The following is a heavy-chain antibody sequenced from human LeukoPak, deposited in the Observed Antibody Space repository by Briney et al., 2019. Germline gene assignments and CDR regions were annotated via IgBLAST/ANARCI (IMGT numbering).Heavy chain of an antibody. CDR2: IRYDGSNK. V-gene: IGHV3-30*02. Sequence: AGGSLRLSCAASGFTFSSYGMHWVRQAPGKGLEWVAFIRYDGSNKYYADSVKGRFTISRDNSKNTLYLQMNSLRAEDTAVYYCAKDHLWFGELSPFGYWGQGTLVTVSS. CDR3: AKDHLWFGELSPFGY. J-gene: IGHJ4*02. D-gene: IGHD3-10*01. CDR1: GFTFSSYG.